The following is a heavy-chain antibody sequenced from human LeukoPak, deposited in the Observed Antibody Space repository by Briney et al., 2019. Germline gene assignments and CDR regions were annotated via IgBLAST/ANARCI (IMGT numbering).Heavy chain of an antibody. Sequence: SQTLSLTCAISGDSVSRDSAAWNWFRQSPSRGLEWLGRTYYRSKWYNDYAVSVKNRITINPDTSKNQFSLQLNSVTPEDAAVYYCARGQRGYSYGYADQWGQGTLVTVSS. CDR1: GDSVSRDSAA. D-gene: IGHD5-18*01. CDR3: ARGQRGYSYGYADQ. V-gene: IGHV6-1*01. CDR2: TYYRSKWYN. J-gene: IGHJ4*02.